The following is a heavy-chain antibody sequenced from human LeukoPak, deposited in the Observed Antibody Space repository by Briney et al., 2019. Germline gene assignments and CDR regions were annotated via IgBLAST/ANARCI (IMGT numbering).Heavy chain of an antibody. J-gene: IGHJ4*02. CDR2: INQVGSEE. CDR1: GFPFSSHW. Sequence: GGSLRLSCAASGFPFSSHWVSWFRQSPGKGLEWVAHINQVGSEEYYVDSVKGRFTISRDNARNSQFLQMNSLRTEDTAVYYCASGGGWVFFNWGQGTLVTVSS. CDR3: ASGGGWVFFN. D-gene: IGHD6-19*01. V-gene: IGHV3-7*01.